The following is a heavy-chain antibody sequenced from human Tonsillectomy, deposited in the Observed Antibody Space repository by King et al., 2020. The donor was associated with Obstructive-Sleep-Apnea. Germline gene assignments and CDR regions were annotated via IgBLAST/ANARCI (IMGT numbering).Heavy chain of an antibody. CDR2: ICSGGST. Sequence: VQLVESGGGLVQPGGSLRLSCAASGFTVSSNYMSWVRQAPGKGLEWVSVICSGGSTYYADSVKGRFTISRHNSKITLYLQMNSLRAEDTAVYYCARVFPDYYDSSGYDFDIWGQGTMVTVSS. D-gene: IGHD3-22*01. CDR3: ARVFPDYYDSSGYDFDI. V-gene: IGHV3-53*04. CDR1: GFTVSSNY. J-gene: IGHJ3*02.